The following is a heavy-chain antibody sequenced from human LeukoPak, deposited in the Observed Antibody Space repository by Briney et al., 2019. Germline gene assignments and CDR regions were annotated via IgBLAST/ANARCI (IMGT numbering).Heavy chain of an antibody. V-gene: IGHV4-59*01. Sequence: GSLRLSCAASGFTFSSYAMSWIRQPPGKGLEWIGYIYYSGSTNYNPSLKSRVTISVDTSKNQFSLKLSSVTAADTAVYYCARVAHYGMDVWGQGTTVTVSS. CDR3: ARVAHYGMDV. J-gene: IGHJ6*02. CDR2: IYYSGST. CDR1: GFTFSSYA.